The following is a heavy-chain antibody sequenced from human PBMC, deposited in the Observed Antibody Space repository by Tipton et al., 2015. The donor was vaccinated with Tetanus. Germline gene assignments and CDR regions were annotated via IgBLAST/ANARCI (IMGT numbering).Heavy chain of an antibody. CDR1: GGSLRDGDHY. Sequence: TLSLTCTVSGGSLRDGDHYWSWIRQPPGKGLEWIAYIFHSGSTNYSPSLKSRVAISMDTSKNQISLKLSSVTAADTAVYYCARRSYCSSSRCFDAFDLWGQGTMVTVSS. CDR2: IFHSGST. J-gene: IGHJ3*01. CDR3: ARRSYCSSSRCFDAFDL. V-gene: IGHV4-61*08. D-gene: IGHD2-2*01.